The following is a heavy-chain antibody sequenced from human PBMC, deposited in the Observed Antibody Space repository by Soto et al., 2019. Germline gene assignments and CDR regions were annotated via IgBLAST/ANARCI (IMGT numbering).Heavy chain of an antibody. V-gene: IGHV3-23*01. Sequence: EVPLLESGGGLVQPGGSLRLSCAASGFTFSTYAMSWVRQAPGKGLEWVSGSGGSTYYADSVKGRFTISRDNSKNTLYRRMNSLRAVDTAVDYCTNGPSRVVLKGGFAYWGQGTLVTVSS. CDR2: SGSGGST. CDR1: GFTFSTYA. CDR3: TNGPSRVVLKGGFAY. J-gene: IGHJ4*02. D-gene: IGHD3-3*01.